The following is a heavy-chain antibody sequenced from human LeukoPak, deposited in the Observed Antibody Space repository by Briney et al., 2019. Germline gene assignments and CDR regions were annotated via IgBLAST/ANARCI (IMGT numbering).Heavy chain of an antibody. CDR1: GYTFTSYG. CDR2: ISAYNGNT. CDR3: ARVWHSSGYYYGRSDAFDI. V-gene: IGHV1-18*01. D-gene: IGHD3-22*01. Sequence: ASVTVSCKASGYTFTSYGISWVRQAPGQGLEWMGWISAYNGNTNYAQKLQGRVTMTTDTSTSTAYMELRSLRSDDTAVYYCARVWHSSGYYYGRSDAFDIWGQGTMVTVSS. J-gene: IGHJ3*02.